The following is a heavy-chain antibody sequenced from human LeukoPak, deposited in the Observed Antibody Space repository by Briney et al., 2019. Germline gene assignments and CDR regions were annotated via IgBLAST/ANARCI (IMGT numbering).Heavy chain of an antibody. CDR1: GYSFTSYW. CDR2: IYPGDSGT. D-gene: IGHD5-12*01. J-gene: IGHJ3*02. Sequence: GESLKISCKGSGYSFTSYWIGWVRQMPGKGLEWMGIIYPGDSGTRYSPSFQGQVTISADKSISTTYLQWSSLKASDTAMYYCARHPEVAGSAFDIWGQGTMVTVSS. CDR3: ARHPEVAGSAFDI. V-gene: IGHV5-51*01.